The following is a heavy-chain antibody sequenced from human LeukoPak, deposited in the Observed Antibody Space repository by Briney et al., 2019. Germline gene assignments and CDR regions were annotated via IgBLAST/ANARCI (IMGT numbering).Heavy chain of an antibody. CDR1: GGSVSKNTYH. D-gene: IGHD6-19*01. CDR2: IYYIGNT. V-gene: IGHV4-61*05. Sequence: PSETLSLTCTVSGGSVSKNTYHWGWVRQPPGRGLEWIAYIYYIGNTNYNPSLKSRATISIDTSKNQFSLTLSSVTAADTAVYYCARFGSSGWYYFDSWGQGMPVSVSS. J-gene: IGHJ4*02. CDR3: ARFGSSGWYYFDS.